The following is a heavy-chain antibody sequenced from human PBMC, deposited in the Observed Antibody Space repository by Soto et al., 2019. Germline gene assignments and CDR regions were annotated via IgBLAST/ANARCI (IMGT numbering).Heavy chain of an antibody. Sequence: QVQLQESGPGLVKPSETLSLTCTVSGASISGFYWSWIRKYAGKGLEWIGRIYATGTTDYNPSLKRRVMMSVETSKKQFSLKLRSVTAADTAVYYCVRDGTKTLRDWFDPWGQGISVTVSS. D-gene: IGHD1-1*01. V-gene: IGHV4-4*07. CDR3: VRDGTKTLRDWFDP. CDR1: GASISGFY. CDR2: IYATGTT. J-gene: IGHJ5*02.